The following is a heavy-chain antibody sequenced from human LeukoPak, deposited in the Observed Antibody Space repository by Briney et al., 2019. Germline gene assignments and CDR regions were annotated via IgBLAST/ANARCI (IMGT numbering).Heavy chain of an antibody. D-gene: IGHD2-2*01. J-gene: IGHJ4*02. CDR2: IWYDGSNK. Sequence: TGGSLRLSCAASGFTFSSYGMHWVRQAPGKGLEWVAVIWYDGSNKYYADSVKGRFTISRDNCKNTLYLQMNGLRAEDTAVYYCARDKSSSTNLLDYWGQGTLVTVSS. CDR1: GFTFSSYG. CDR3: ARDKSSSTNLLDY. V-gene: IGHV3-33*01.